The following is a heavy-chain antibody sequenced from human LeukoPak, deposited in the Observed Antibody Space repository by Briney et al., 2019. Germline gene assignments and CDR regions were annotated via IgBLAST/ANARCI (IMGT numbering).Heavy chain of an antibody. CDR3: AKKSGDHFHFDF. CDR2: ISTSGANT. Sequence: GGSLRLSWAASGFTFNTYGMSWVRQTPGKGLEWVATISTSGANTYHADSVKGRFTISRDNSKSTLYLQMNSLRAEDTAVYHCAKKSGDHFHFDFWGQGTLVTVSS. V-gene: IGHV3-23*01. D-gene: IGHD2-21*01. CDR1: GFTFNTYG. J-gene: IGHJ4*02.